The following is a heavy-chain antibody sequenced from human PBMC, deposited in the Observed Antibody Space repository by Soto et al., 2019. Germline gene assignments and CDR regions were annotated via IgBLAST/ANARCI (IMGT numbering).Heavy chain of an antibody. CDR2: INHSGST. J-gene: IGHJ6*02. Sequence: SETLSLTCAVYGGSFSGYYWSWIRQPPGKGLEWIGEINHSGSTNYNPSLKSRVTISVDTSKNQFSLKLSSVTAADTAVYYCARAMVRGVVLGYVMDFWGQGTKVTVSS. CDR3: ARAMVRGVVLGYVMDF. CDR1: GGSFSGYY. V-gene: IGHV4-34*01. D-gene: IGHD3-10*01.